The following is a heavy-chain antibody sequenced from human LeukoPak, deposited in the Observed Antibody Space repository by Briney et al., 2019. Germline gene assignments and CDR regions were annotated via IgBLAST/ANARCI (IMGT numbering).Heavy chain of an antibody. CDR2: INPAGNYG. CDR3: VRDWDHFDFDS. CDR1: GFTFSNYW. V-gene: IGHV3-74*01. D-gene: IGHD1-26*01. J-gene: IGHJ5*01. Sequence: GGSLRLSCAASGFTFSNYWIHWVRQAPGKGLVWVSRINPAGNYGNYADSVKGRFTISRDNAKNTVYLQMNSLSAEDTALFYCVRDWDHFDFDSWGQGTLVTVSS.